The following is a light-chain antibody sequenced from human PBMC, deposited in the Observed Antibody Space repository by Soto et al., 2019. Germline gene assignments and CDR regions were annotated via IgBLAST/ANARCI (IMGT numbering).Light chain of an antibody. CDR2: KAS. J-gene: IGKJ2*01. Sequence: DIQMTQSPSTLSASVGDRVTITCRASQSISSWLAWYQQKPGKAPKLLIYKASSLESGVPSRFSGSGSGTEVTLTISSLQPDDFANYYCQQYNSYPYTFGQGTKLAIK. CDR1: QSISSW. CDR3: QQYNSYPYT. V-gene: IGKV1-5*03.